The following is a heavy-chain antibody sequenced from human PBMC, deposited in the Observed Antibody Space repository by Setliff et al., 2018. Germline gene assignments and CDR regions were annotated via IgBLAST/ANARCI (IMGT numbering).Heavy chain of an antibody. J-gene: IGHJ6*03. D-gene: IGHD5-12*01. V-gene: IGHV7-4-1*02. CDR3: ARASRYGTIKYRGDYYMDV. CDR2: INTNTGNP. Sequence: ASVKVSCKASGYTFSSYAVNWVRQAPGQGLEWVGWINTNTGNPTYAQGFTGRFVFSLDTSVSTAYLQISSLKGEDTGVYYCARASRYGTIKYRGDYYMDVWGKGTTVTVSS. CDR1: GYTFSSYA.